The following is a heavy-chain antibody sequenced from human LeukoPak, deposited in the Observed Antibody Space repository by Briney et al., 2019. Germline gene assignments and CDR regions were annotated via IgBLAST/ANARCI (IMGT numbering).Heavy chain of an antibody. V-gene: IGHV4-34*01. J-gene: IGHJ5*02. CDR2: INHSGST. Sequence: PSETLSLTCAVYGGSFSGYYWSWIRQPPGKGLEWIGEINHSGSTNYNPSLKSRVTISVDTSKNQFSLKLSSVTAADTAVYYCARVNQGYDFWSGYYSANWFDPWGQGTLVTVSS. CDR1: GGSFSGYY. CDR3: ARVNQGYDFWSGYYSANWFDP. D-gene: IGHD3-3*01.